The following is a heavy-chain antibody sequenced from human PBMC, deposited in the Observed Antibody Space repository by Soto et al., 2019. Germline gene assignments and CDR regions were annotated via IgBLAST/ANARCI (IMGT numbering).Heavy chain of an antibody. CDR3: ARDSRYYYDSSDPRPFDY. CDR1: GGTFSSYA. V-gene: IGHV1-69*13. D-gene: IGHD3-22*01. Sequence: SVKVSCKASGGTFSSYAISWVRQTPGQGLEWMGGIIPIFGTANYAQKFQGRVTITADESTSTAYMELSSLRSEDTAVYYCARDSRYYYDSSDPRPFDYWGQGTLVTVSS. CDR2: IIPIFGTA. J-gene: IGHJ4*02.